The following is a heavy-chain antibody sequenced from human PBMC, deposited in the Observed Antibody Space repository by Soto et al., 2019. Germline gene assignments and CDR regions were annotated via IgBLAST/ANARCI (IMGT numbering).Heavy chain of an antibody. J-gene: IGHJ5*02. Sequence: KTSETLSLTCTVSGGSITNYYWSWIRQPAGKGLEWIGRIYTKERTNYNHSFRNRVTMSVDTSKNQFSLKLDAVTAADTAVYYCARDDYKDGGNNWFDPWGQGTLVTVSS. CDR2: IYTKERT. CDR1: GGSITNYY. D-gene: IGHD3-16*01. CDR3: ARDDYKDGGNNWFDP. V-gene: IGHV4-4*07.